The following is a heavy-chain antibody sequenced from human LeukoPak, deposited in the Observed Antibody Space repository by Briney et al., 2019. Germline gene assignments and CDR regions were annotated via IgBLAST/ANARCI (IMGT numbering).Heavy chain of an antibody. CDR2: INPNSGGT. J-gene: IGHJ4*02. V-gene: IGHV1-2*06. CDR3: AREVRSTSCHFDY. Sequence: GASVKVSCKASGYTFTAYYVHWLRLAPGQGLEWMGRINPNSGGTNYAQKFQGRVTMTRDTSISTAYMELSRLRSDDTAVYYCAREVRSTSCHFDYWGQGTLVTVSS. D-gene: IGHD2-2*01. CDR1: GYTFTAYY.